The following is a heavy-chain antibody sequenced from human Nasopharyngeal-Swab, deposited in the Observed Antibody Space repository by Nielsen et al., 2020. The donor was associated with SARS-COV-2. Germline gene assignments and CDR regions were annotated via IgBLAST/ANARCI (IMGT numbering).Heavy chain of an antibody. CDR1: GFTFSTYW. CDR3: ARTDSTLAYCGGDCSLDY. D-gene: IGHD2-21*02. V-gene: IGHV5-51*01. J-gene: IGHJ4*02. Sequence: GESLKISCTGSGFTFSTYWIGWVRQMPGKGLEWMGIIYPGDSDTRYSPSFQGQVTISADKSISTAYLLWSSLKASDTAMYYCARTDSTLAYCGGDCSLDYWGQGTLVTVSS. CDR2: IYPGDSDT.